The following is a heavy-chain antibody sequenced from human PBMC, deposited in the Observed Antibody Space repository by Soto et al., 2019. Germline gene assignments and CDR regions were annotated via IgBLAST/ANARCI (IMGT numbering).Heavy chain of an antibody. Sequence: SVKVSCKASGGTFSSYAISWVRQAPGHGLEWMGGIIAIFGPANYAQKIQGRVTITADECTSTAYMELSSLRSEDTAVYYCARDGYYDSSGNLPSPGYWGQGTQVTVPS. CDR3: ARDGYYDSSGNLPSPGY. CDR2: IIAIFGPA. D-gene: IGHD3-22*01. J-gene: IGHJ4*02. V-gene: IGHV1-69*13. CDR1: GGTFSSYA.